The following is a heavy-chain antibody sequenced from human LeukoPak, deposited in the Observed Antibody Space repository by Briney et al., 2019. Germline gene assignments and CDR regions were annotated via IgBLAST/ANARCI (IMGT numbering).Heavy chain of an antibody. CDR2: IYYSGST. D-gene: IGHD3-22*01. Sequence: SETLSLTCTVSGGSISSSSYYWGWIRQPPGKGLEWIGSIYYSGSTYYNPSLKSRVTISADTSKNQFSLKLSSVTAADTAVYYCARHWAHKTYHYDSSGYYFDYWGQGTLVTVSS. V-gene: IGHV4-39*01. J-gene: IGHJ4*02. CDR1: GGSISSSSYY. CDR3: ARHWAHKTYHYDSSGYYFDY.